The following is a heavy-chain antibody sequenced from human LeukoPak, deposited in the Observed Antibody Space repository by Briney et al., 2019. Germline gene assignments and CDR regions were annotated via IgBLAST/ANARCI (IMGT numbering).Heavy chain of an antibody. Sequence: GRSLRLSCAASGFTFSSYAMHWVRQAPGKGLEWVAVISYDGSNKYYADSVKGRFTISRDNSKNTLYLQMNSLRAEDTAVYYCARDGYYGSGREGFDPWGQGTLVTVPS. CDR3: ARDGYYGSGREGFDP. CDR1: GFTFSSYA. V-gene: IGHV3-30-3*01. CDR2: ISYDGSNK. J-gene: IGHJ5*02. D-gene: IGHD3-10*01.